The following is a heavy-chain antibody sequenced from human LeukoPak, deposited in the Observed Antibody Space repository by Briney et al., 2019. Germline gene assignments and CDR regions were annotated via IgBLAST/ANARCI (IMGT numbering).Heavy chain of an antibody. J-gene: IGHJ4*02. CDR2: INHSGST. D-gene: IGHD3-16*01. Sequence: SETLSLTCAVYGGSFSGYYWSWIRQPPGKGLEWIGEINHSGSTNYNPSLKSRVTISVDSSKNQFSLKLSSVTAADTAVYYCASRGRFAYVWGKWGQGTLVTVSS. CDR3: ASRGRFAYVWGK. CDR1: GGSFSGYY. V-gene: IGHV4-34*01.